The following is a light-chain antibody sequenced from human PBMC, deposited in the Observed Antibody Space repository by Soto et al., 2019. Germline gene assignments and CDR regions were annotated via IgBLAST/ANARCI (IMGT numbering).Light chain of an antibody. V-gene: IGLV2-23*02. Sequence: QSALTQPASVSGSPGQSITISCSGTSRDVGSYKLVSWYQQHPGKAPKLMISEVTKRPSGISTRFSGSKSGNTASLTISGLQPEDESDYYCCSYAGSNTWVFGGGTQLTVL. CDR1: SRDVGSYKL. J-gene: IGLJ3*02. CDR3: CSYAGSNTWV. CDR2: EVT.